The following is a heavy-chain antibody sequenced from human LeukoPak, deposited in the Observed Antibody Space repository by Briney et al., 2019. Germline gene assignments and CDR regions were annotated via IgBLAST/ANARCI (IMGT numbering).Heavy chain of an antibody. Sequence: GGSLRLSCAASGFTFSSYSMNWVRQAPGKRLEWVSSISSSSSYIYYADSVKGRFTISRDNAKNSLYLQMNSLRAEDTAVYYCARKLLPLGYCSGGSCRLITVGYFDYWGQGTLVTVSS. J-gene: IGHJ4*02. D-gene: IGHD2-15*01. CDR1: GFTFSSYS. V-gene: IGHV3-21*01. CDR2: ISSSSSYI. CDR3: ARKLLPLGYCSGGSCRLITVGYFDY.